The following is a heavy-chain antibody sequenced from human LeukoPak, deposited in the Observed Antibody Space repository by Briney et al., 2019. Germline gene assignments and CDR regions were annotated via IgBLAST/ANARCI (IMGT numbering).Heavy chain of an antibody. V-gene: IGHV1-46*01. J-gene: IGHJ6*02. CDR1: GYTFTSYY. CDR3: ARKGYQLLQYYYYGMDV. CDR2: INPSGGST. D-gene: IGHD2-2*01. Sequence: ASVKVSCKASGYTFTSYYMHWVRQAPGQGLEWMGIINPSGGSTSYAQKFQGRVTMTRDMSTSTVYMELSSLRSEDTAVYYCARKGYQLLQYYYYGMDVWGQGTTVTVSS.